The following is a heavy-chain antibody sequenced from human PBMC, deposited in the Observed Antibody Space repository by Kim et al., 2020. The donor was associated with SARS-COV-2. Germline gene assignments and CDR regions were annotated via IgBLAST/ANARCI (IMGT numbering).Heavy chain of an antibody. CDR2: ISWNSGSI. D-gene: IGHD4-17*01. CDR3: AKDMGYGESLYYFDY. Sequence: GGSLRLSCAASGFTFDDYAMHWVRQAPGKGLEWVSGISWNSGSIGYADSVKGRFTISRDNAKNSLYLQMNSLRAEDTALYYCAKDMGYGESLYYFDYWGQGTLVTVSS. V-gene: IGHV3-9*01. CDR1: GFTFDDYA. J-gene: IGHJ4*02.